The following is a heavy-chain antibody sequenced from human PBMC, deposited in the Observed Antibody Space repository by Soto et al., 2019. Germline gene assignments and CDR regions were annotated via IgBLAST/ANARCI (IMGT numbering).Heavy chain of an antibody. V-gene: IGHV1-18*01. D-gene: IGHD2-15*01. CDR2: ISAYNGNT. J-gene: IGHJ6*02. Sequence: ASVKVSCKASGYTFTSYGISWVRQAPGQGLERMGWISAYNGNTNYAQKLQGRVTMTTDTSTSTAYMELRSLRSDDTAVYYCARVGQGGMIGYYYYGMDVWGQGTTVTVSS. CDR1: GYTFTSYG. CDR3: ARVGQGGMIGYYYYGMDV.